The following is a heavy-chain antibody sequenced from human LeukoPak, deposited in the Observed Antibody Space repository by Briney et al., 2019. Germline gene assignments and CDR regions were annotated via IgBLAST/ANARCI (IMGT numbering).Heavy chain of an antibody. CDR2: INSDGSST. CDR3: ARGDYDSSGYLYYFDY. J-gene: IGHJ4*02. D-gene: IGHD3-22*01. CDR1: GFTFDDYA. Sequence: QSGGSLRLSCAASGFTFDDYAMHWVRQAPGKGLVWVSRINSDGSSTSYADSVKGRFTISRDNAKNTLYLQMNSLRAEDTAVYYCARGDYDSSGYLYYFDYWGQGTLVTVSS. V-gene: IGHV3-74*01.